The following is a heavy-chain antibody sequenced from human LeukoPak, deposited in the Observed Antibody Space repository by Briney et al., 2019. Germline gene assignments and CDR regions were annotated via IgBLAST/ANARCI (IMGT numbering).Heavy chain of an antibody. V-gene: IGHV3-66*01. CDR3: ARVLVTAYGNWFDP. D-gene: IGHD2-21*02. J-gene: IGHJ5*02. Sequence: GGSLRLSCAASGFTVSSNYMSWVRQAPGKGLEWVSVIYSGGSTYYADSVKGRFTISRDNSKNTLYLQMNSLRAEDTAVYCCARVLVTAYGNWFDPWGQGTLVTVSS. CDR1: GFTVSSNY. CDR2: IYSGGST.